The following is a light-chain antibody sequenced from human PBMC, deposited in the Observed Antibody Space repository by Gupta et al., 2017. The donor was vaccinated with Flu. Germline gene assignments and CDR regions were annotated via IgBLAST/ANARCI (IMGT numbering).Light chain of an antibody. CDR1: QSVPNNH. CDR3: QHYASPPQA. CDR2: AAS. Sequence: EIVLTQFPASLSLSPGEGATRSCRASQSVPNNHLAWYQQYPGQAPRLLIFAASRRATGIPDRFSGSGSGTEFILTISRLEPADYAVYYCQHYASPPQAFGQGTRVDVK. J-gene: IGKJ1*01. V-gene: IGKV3-20*01.